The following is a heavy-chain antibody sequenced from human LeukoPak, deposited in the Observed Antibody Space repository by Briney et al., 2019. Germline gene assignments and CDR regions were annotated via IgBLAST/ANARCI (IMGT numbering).Heavy chain of an antibody. CDR3: ARDASSSLNRGAFDI. D-gene: IGHD6-6*01. CDR1: GGTFSSYA. CDR2: IIPILGIA. J-gene: IGHJ3*02. Sequence: SVKVSCKASGGTFSSYAISWVRQAPRQGLEWMGRIIPILGIANYAQKFQGRVTITADKSTSTAYMELSSLRSEDTAVYYCARDASSSLNRGAFDIWGQGTMVTVSS. V-gene: IGHV1-69*04.